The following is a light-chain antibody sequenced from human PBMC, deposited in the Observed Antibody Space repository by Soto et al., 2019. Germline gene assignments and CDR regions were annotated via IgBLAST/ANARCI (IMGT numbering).Light chain of an antibody. CDR2: WAS. J-gene: IGKJ1*01. Sequence: DIVMTQSPDSLAVSLGERATINCKSSQSVLYSVNNNHYLAWFQQRPGQPPKLLIYWASLRESGVPDRFSGSGSGTDFTLTISSLQAEDVAVYYCQQYSSTPWTLGQGTKVEIK. CDR1: QSVLYSVNNNHY. V-gene: IGKV4-1*01. CDR3: QQYSSTPWT.